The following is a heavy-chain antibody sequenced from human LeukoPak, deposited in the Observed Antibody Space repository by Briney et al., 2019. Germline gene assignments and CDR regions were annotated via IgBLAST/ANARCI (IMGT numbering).Heavy chain of an antibody. CDR3: AKDRGGRGTAMVIDAFDI. J-gene: IGHJ3*02. D-gene: IGHD5-18*01. CDR1: GFTFSSYE. V-gene: IGHV3-48*03. Sequence: GGSLRLSCAASGFTFSSYEMNWVRQAPGKGLEWVSYISSSGSTIYYADSVKGRFTISRDNSKNTLYLQMNSLRAEDTAVYYCAKDRGGRGTAMVIDAFDIWGQGTMVTVSS. CDR2: ISSSGSTI.